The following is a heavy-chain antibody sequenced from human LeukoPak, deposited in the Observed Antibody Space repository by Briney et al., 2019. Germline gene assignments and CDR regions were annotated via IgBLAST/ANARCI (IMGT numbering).Heavy chain of an antibody. CDR3: ARDTNDYGDRKIDY. J-gene: IGHJ4*02. V-gene: IGHV1-18*01. CDR2: ISAYNGNT. CDR1: GYTFTSYG. Sequence: ASVNVSCKASGYTFTSYGISWVRQAPGQGLEWMGWISAYNGNTNYAQKLQGRVTMTTDTSTSTAYMELRSLRSDDTAVYYCARDTNDYGDRKIDYWGQGTLVTVSS. D-gene: IGHD4-17*01.